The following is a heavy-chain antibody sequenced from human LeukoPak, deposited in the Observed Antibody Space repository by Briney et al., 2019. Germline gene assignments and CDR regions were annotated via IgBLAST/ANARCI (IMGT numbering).Heavy chain of an antibody. CDR1: GHSFTSYW. CDR3: ARLGRGYSGYDTNFLYYFDY. Sequence: HGESLKISCKGSGHSFTSYWIGWVRQMPGKGLEWMGIIYPGDPDTRYSPSFQGQVTISADKSISTAYLQWSSLKASDTAMYYCARLGRGYSGYDTNFLYYFDYWGQGTLVTVSS. D-gene: IGHD5-12*01. V-gene: IGHV5-51*01. CDR2: IYPGDPDT. J-gene: IGHJ4*02.